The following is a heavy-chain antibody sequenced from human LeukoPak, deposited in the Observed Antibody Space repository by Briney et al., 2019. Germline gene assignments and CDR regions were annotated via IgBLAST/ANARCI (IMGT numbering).Heavy chain of an antibody. D-gene: IGHD3-10*01. V-gene: IGHV4-39*01. CDR2: IYYSGST. Sequence: PSETLSLTCTVSGGSISSNSLYWGWIRQPPGKGLEWIGSIYYSGSTYYNPSLKSRVTISVDTSKNQFSLRLSSVTAADTAVYYCTRHGPTDGGFMGRWGQGTLVIVSS. J-gene: IGHJ4*02. CDR1: GGSISSNSLY. CDR3: TRHGPTDGGFMGR.